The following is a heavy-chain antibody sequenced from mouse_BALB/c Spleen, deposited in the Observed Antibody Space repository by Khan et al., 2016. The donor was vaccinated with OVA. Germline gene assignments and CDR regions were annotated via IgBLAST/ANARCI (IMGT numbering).Heavy chain of an antibody. V-gene: IGHV5-6-5*01. J-gene: IGHJ3*01. CDR3: GRDYWFAY. Sequence: EVELVESGGGLVKPGGSLKLSCAASGFTFSNYAMSWVRQSPEKRLEWVASISSGDSTYYPDSVKGRFTISRDNARNILYLQMSSLRSEDTAMYXCGRDYWFAYWGQGNLVTVPA. CDR2: ISSGDST. D-gene: IGHD2-13*01. CDR1: GFTFSNYA.